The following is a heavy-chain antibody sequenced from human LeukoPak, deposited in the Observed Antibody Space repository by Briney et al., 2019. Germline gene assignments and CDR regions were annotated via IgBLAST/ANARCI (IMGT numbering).Heavy chain of an antibody. V-gene: IGHV3-20*04. Sequence: SGGSLRLXCAASGFTFDDYGMSWVRRAPGKGLESVSGINWNGGSTGYADSVKGRFTISRDNAKNSLYLQMNSLRAEDTALYYCARYYDFWSGSIGYYYYMDVWGKGTTVTVSS. CDR1: GFTFDDYG. D-gene: IGHD3-3*01. CDR3: ARYYDFWSGSIGYYYYMDV. J-gene: IGHJ6*03. CDR2: INWNGGST.